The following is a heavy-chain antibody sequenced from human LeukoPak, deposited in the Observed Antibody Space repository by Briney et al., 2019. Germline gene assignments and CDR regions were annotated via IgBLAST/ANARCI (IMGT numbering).Heavy chain of an antibody. CDR3: AKDWIVATIGADYFDY. V-gene: IGHV3-30*18. D-gene: IGHD5-12*01. J-gene: IGHJ4*02. CDR2: ISYDGSKK. CDR1: GFTFSTYG. Sequence: PGGSLRLSCAATGFTFSTYGMHWVRQAPGKGLEWVAVISYDGSKKYYSDFVMGRFTISRDNSKNTLYLQMNSLRAEDTAVYYCAKDWIVATIGADYFDYWGQGTLVTVSS.